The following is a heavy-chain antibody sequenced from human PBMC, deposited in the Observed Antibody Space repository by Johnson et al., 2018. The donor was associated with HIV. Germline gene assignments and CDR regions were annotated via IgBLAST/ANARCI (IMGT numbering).Heavy chain of an antibody. D-gene: IGHD3-10*01. CDR1: GFTFSSYA. Sequence: QLVESGVGVVQPGRSLRLSCAASGFTFSSYAMHWVRQAPGKGLEWVAVISYDGSNKYYADSVKGRFTISRDNSKNTLYLQMNSLRAEDTAMYYCARAAGSRLVLGRSGAFDIWGQGTMVTVSS. J-gene: IGHJ3*02. V-gene: IGHV3-30-3*01. CDR3: ARAAGSRLVLGRSGAFDI. CDR2: ISYDGSNK.